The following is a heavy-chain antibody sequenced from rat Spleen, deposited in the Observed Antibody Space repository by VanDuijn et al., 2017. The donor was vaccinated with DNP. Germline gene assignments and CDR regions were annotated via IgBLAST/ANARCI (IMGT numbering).Heavy chain of an antibody. CDR3: ARGPNYGDFLDFFDY. CDR1: GFIFNDFW. V-gene: IGHV4-2*01. CDR2: VNKYSCRI. D-gene: IGHD1-11*01. J-gene: IGHJ2*01. Sequence: EVKFVESGGGLVQPGRSLKLSCAASGFIFNDFWMGWVRKAPGNGLEWIGDVNKYSCRINYRPPLKETLTISRDNAQNTLCLKTSKLGSEDTAIYYCARGPNYGDFLDFFDYWGQGVMVSVSS.